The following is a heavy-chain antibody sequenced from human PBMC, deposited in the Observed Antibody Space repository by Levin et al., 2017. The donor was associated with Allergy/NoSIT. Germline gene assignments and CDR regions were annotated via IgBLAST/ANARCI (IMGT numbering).Heavy chain of an antibody. D-gene: IGHD4-17*01. J-gene: IGHJ4*02. Sequence: GGSLRLSCAASGFTVSSNYMSWVRQAPGKGLEWVSVIYSAGSTYYADSVKGRFTISRDNSKNTLYLQMNSLRAEDTAVCYCARGHYGPYYFDYWGQGTLVTVSS. CDR1: GFTVSSNY. CDR2: IYSAGST. CDR3: ARGHYGPYYFDY. V-gene: IGHV3-53*01.